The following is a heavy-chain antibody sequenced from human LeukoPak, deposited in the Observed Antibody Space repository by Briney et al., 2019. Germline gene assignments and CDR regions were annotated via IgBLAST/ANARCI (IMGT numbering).Heavy chain of an antibody. CDR2: ISWNSGSI. J-gene: IGHJ4*02. CDR3: AKGAGWELQLPLDY. CDR1: GFTFDDYA. Sequence: GRSLRLSCAASGFTFDDYAMHWVRQAPGKGLEWVSGISWNSGSIGYADSVKGRFTISRDNAKNFLYLQMNSLRAEDTALYYWAKGAGWELQLPLDYWGQGTLVTVSS. D-gene: IGHD1-26*01. V-gene: IGHV3-9*01.